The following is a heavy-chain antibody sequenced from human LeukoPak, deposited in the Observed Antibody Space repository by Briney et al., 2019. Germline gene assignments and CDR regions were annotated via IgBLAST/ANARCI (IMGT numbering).Heavy chain of an antibody. J-gene: IGHJ4*02. CDR3: AKGVSTTVTTGFDY. V-gene: IGHV3-30*18. D-gene: IGHD4-17*01. Sequence: GRSLRLSCAASGFTFSSYGMHWVRQAPGKGLEWVAVISYDGSNKYYADSVKGRFTISRDNSKNTLYLQMNSLRAEDTAVYYCAKGVSTTVTTGFDYWGQGTLVTVPS. CDR1: GFTFSSYG. CDR2: ISYDGSNK.